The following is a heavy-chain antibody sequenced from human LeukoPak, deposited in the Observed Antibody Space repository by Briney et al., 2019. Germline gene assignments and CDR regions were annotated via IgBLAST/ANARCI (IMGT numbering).Heavy chain of an antibody. Sequence: GGSLRLSCAASGFTFSSYWMHWVRQAPGKGLVWVSRINSDESSTSYADSVKGRFTISRDNAKNTLYLQMNSLRAEDTAAYYCARAQRRPDIDIWGQGTMVTVSS. CDR2: INSDESST. CDR1: GFTFSSYW. V-gene: IGHV3-74*01. CDR3: ARAQRRPDIDI. J-gene: IGHJ3*02. D-gene: IGHD1-1*01.